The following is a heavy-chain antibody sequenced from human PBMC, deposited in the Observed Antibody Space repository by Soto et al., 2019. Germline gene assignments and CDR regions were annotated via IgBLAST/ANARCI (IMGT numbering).Heavy chain of an antibody. V-gene: IGHV3-23*01. CDR3: AKGGGGDFWSGERANFVY. J-gene: IGHJ4*02. Sequence: EVQLLESGGGLVQPGGSLRLSCAASGFTFSSYAMSWVRQAPGKGLEWVSAFSGSGGSTYYAVSVKGRFTISRDNSKNTQYLQMNSLRAEDTAVYYCAKGGGGDFWSGERANFVYWGQGTLVTVSS. CDR2: FSGSGGST. D-gene: IGHD3-3*01. CDR1: GFTFSSYA.